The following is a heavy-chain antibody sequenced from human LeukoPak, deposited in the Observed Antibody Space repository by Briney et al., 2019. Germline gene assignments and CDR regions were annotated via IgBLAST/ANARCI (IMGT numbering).Heavy chain of an antibody. Sequence: ASVKVSCKASGYTFTSYDINWVRQATGQGLEWMGWMNPSSGNTGYAQKFQGRVTMTRNTSISTAYMELSSLRSEDTAVYYCARKRRVAAAGISDYWGQGTLVTVSS. D-gene: IGHD6-13*01. CDR1: GYTFTSYD. J-gene: IGHJ4*02. V-gene: IGHV1-8*01. CDR2: MNPSSGNT. CDR3: ARKRRVAAAGISDY.